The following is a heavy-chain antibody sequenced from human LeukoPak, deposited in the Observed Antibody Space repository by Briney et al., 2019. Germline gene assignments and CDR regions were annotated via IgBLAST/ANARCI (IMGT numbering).Heavy chain of an antibody. V-gene: IGHV6-1*01. J-gene: IGHJ5*02. Sequence: SQTLSLTCAISGDSVSSNSAAWNWIRQSPSRGLEWLGRTYYRSKWYNDYAVSVKSRIAINPDTSKNQFSLQLNSVTPEDTAVHYCARDLLWFGELLSWFDPWGQGTLVTVSS. CDR2: TYYRSKWYN. CDR3: ARDLLWFGELLSWFDP. D-gene: IGHD3-10*01. CDR1: GDSVSSNSAA.